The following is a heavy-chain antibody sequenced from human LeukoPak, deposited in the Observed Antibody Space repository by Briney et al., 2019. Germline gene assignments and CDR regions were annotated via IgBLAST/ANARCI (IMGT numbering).Heavy chain of an antibody. Sequence: PSETLSLICAVYGGSFSGYYWSWIRQPPGKGLEWIGEINHSGSTNYNPSLKSRVTISVDTSKNQFSLKLSSVTAADTAVYYCARGLTAAAGSNWFDPWGQGTLVTVSS. CDR2: INHSGST. CDR3: ARGLTAAAGSNWFDP. J-gene: IGHJ5*02. D-gene: IGHD6-13*01. V-gene: IGHV4-34*01. CDR1: GGSFSGYY.